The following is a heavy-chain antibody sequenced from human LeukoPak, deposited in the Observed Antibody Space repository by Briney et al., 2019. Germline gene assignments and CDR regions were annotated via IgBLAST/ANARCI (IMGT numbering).Heavy chain of an antibody. V-gene: IGHV1-18*01. D-gene: IGHD2-2*01. CDR3: ARDAGYCSSETCYDDAFDI. J-gene: IGHJ3*02. CDR2: ISGYNGNA. CDR1: GYTFTNYG. Sequence: ASVKVSCKASGYTFTNYGFSWVRQAPGQGLEWMGWISGYNGNATYTQKLQGRVIMTTDTSTTTAYMDLRSLRSDDTAVYYCARDAGYCSSETCYDDAFDIWGQGTMVTVSS.